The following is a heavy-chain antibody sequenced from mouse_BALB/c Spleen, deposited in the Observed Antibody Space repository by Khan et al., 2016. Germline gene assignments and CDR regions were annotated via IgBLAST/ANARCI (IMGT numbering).Heavy chain of an antibody. CDR1: GYTFTDYY. CDR2: IYPGSDNT. J-gene: IGHJ2*01. D-gene: IGHD2-1*01. V-gene: IGHV1-76*01. CDR3: ARCGGNSDY. Sequence: QVQLQQSGAELARPGASVKLSCKASGYTFTDYYINWVKQKTGQGLEWIGEIYPGSDNTYYNERFKGKATLTADKSSSTAYMQLSSLTSEDSSVYCCARCGGNSDYWGQGTTLTVSA.